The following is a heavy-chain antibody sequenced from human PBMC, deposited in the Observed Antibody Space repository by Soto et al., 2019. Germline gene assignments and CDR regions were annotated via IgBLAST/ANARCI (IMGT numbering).Heavy chain of an antibody. CDR2: IYYSGST. CDR1: GGSMSSYY. CDR3: AREPHSSGWSRIFDP. V-gene: IGHV4-59*01. J-gene: IGHJ5*02. Sequence: NPSETLSLTCTVSGGSMSSYYWSWIRQPPGKGLEWIGYIYYSGSTNYNPSLKSRVTISVDTSKNQFSLKLSSVTAADTAVYYCAREPHSSGWSRIFDPWGQGTLVTVSS. D-gene: IGHD6-19*01.